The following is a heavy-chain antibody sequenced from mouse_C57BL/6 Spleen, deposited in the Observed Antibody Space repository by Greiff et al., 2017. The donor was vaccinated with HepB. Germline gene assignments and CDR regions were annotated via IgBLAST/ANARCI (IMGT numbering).Heavy chain of an antibody. D-gene: IGHD1-1*01. J-gene: IGHJ3*01. V-gene: IGHV14-4*01. CDR2: IDPENGDT. Sequence: EVQRVESGAELVRPGASVKLSCTASGFNIKDDYMHWVKQRPEQGLEWIGWIDPENGDTEYASKFQGKATITADTSSNTAYLQLSSLTSEDTAVYYCTTPSYGSSAWFAYWGQGTLVTVSA. CDR3: TTPSYGSSAWFAY. CDR1: GFNIKDDY.